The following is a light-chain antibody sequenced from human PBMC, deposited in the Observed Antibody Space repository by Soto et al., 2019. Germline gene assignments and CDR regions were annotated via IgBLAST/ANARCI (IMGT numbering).Light chain of an antibody. CDR3: SSYTTSNTRQIV. CDR2: DVS. J-gene: IGLJ1*01. V-gene: IGLV2-14*01. Sequence: QSAPTQPASVSGSPGQSITISCTGTSSDVGGYNYVSWYQQHPGKAPKFIIYDVSNRPSGVSNRFSGSKSGNTASLTISGLQAEEEADYYCSSYTTSNTRQIVFGTGTKVTVL. CDR1: SSDVGGYNY.